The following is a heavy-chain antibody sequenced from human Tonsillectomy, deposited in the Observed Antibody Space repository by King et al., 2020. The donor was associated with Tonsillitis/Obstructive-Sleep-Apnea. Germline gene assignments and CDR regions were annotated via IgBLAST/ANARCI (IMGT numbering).Heavy chain of an antibody. CDR3: ARGPGLRRGWFDP. CDR1: GGSFSGYY. J-gene: IGHJ5*02. CDR2: INHSGST. Sequence: VQLQQWGAGLLKPSETLSLTCAVYGGSFSGYYWSWIRQPPGKGLEWIGEINHSGSTNYNPSLKSRVTISVDTSKNQFSLKLSSVTAADTAVYYCARGPGLRRGWFDPWGQGTLVTVSS. D-gene: IGHD5-12*01. V-gene: IGHV4-34*01.